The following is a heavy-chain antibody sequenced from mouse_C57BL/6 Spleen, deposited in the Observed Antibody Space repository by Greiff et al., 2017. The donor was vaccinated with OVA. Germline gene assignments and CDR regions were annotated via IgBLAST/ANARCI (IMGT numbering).Heavy chain of an antibody. D-gene: IGHD2-14*01. CDR1: GYTFTSYW. J-gene: IGHJ2*01. CDR3: ARSRYDGMDDY. V-gene: IGHV1-52*01. CDR2: IDPSDSET. Sequence: QVQLQQPGAELVRPGSSVKLSCKASGYTFTSYWMHWVKQRPIQGLEWIGNIDPSDSETHYNQKFKDKATLTVDKSSSTAYMQLSSLTSEDSAVYYCARSRYDGMDDYWGQGTTLTVSS.